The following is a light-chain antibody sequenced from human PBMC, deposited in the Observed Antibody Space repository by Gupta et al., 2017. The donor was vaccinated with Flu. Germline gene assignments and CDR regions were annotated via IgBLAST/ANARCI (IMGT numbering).Light chain of an antibody. CDR1: QSVSCSY. V-gene: IGKV3-20*01. CDR3: QQYGSSRT. CDR2: GAS. J-gene: IGKJ1*01. Sequence: EVVLTQSPGTLPLSLGERATLSCRASQSVSCSYLAWYQQKPGQAPSLLIYGASSRATGIPDRVSGSGSGTDFTLTVSRLEPEDVAVYDCQQYGSSRTFGQGTKVEIK.